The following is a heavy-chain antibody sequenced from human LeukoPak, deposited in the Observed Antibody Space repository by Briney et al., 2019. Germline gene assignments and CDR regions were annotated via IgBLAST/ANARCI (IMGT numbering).Heavy chain of an antibody. Sequence: PSETLSLTCTVSGGSISGYYWTWIRQLPGKGLEWIGYIYNSGITNYNPSLKSRVTVSVDTSKNQFSLRLTSVTAADTAVYYCARRKYCSGGSCYSGDPYWYFDLWGRGTLVTVSS. CDR1: GGSISGYY. D-gene: IGHD2-15*01. CDR2: IYNSGIT. V-gene: IGHV4-59*08. CDR3: ARRKYCSGGSCYSGDPYWYFDL. J-gene: IGHJ2*01.